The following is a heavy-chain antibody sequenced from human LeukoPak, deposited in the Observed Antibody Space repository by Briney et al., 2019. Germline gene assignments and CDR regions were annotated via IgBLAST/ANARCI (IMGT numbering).Heavy chain of an antibody. CDR1: GFIFSDYY. Sequence: GGSLRLSCVTSGFIFSDYYMSWIRQAPGKGLEWVSHISSRGGTTYYADSVKGRFTISRDNAKNSLFLQMNSLRAEDTAVYYCAGENSAVTEVMEYGMDVWGQGTTVTVSS. V-gene: IGHV3-11*01. D-gene: IGHD3-16*01. J-gene: IGHJ6*02. CDR3: AGENSAVTEVMEYGMDV. CDR2: ISSRGGTT.